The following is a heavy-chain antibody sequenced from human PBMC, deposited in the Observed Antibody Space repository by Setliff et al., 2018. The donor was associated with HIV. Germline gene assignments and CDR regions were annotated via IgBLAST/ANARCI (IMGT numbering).Heavy chain of an antibody. J-gene: IGHJ4*03. V-gene: IGHV4-59*11. CDR2: VYYRAKTGATT. Sequence: SETLSLTCSVSGGSIRSHYWSWIRQAPGKGLQWIGNVYYRAKTGATTDHNPSLRSRISIPLDVPKNQLSLRLRSVTAADTAIYYCAREVCGGDCYFDYWGQGTLVTVSS. CDR3: AREVCGGDCYFDY. CDR1: GGSIRSHY. D-gene: IGHD2-21*02.